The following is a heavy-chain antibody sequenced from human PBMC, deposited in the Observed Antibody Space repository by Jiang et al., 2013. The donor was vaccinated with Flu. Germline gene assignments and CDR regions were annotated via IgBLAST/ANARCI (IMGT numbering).Heavy chain of an antibody. CDR2: ISVYNGHT. CDR1: GYTFSNYG. Sequence: SGAEVKKPGASVILSCKASGYTFSNYGINWVRQAPGQGLEWMGWISVYNGHTNYAQKLQGRVTMTTDTSTSTAYVELRSLRSDDTAVYYCARDLTEYDSSGYYFYYERHGRLGQRDHGHRLL. D-gene: IGHD3-22*01. CDR3: ARDLTEYDSSGYYFYYERHGR. V-gene: IGHV1-18*01. J-gene: IGHJ6*04.